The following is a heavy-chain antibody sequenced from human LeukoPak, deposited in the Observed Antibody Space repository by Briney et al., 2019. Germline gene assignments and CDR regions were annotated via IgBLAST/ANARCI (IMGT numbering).Heavy chain of an antibody. D-gene: IGHD3-10*01. J-gene: IGHJ6*02. Sequence: GGSLRLSCAASGFTFSSHAMNWVRQAPGKGLEWVLVVESGGDTSYANSVKGRFTVSRDIFQNTLYLQMNNLRAEDTAVYYCARVGSYYDMDVWGQGTTVTVSS. CDR2: VESGGDT. CDR3: ARVGSYYDMDV. V-gene: IGHV3-53*01. CDR1: GFTFSSHA.